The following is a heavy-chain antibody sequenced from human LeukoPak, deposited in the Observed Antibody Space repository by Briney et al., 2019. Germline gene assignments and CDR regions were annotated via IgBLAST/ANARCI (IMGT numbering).Heavy chain of an antibody. J-gene: IGHJ3*02. CDR2: IWYDGSNK. CDR3: AKGIIVGAITDAFDI. V-gene: IGHV3-33*06. D-gene: IGHD1-26*01. Sequence: SGGSLRLSCAASGFTFSSYGMHWVRQAPGKGLEWVAVIWYDGSNKYYADSVKGRFTISRDNSKNTLYLQMNSLRAEDTAVYYCAKGIIVGAITDAFDIWGQGTMVTVSS. CDR1: GFTFSSYG.